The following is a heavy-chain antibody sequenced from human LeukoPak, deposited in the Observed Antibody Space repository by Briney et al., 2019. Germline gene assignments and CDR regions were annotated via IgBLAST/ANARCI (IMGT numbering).Heavy chain of an antibody. Sequence: GGSLRLSCAASGFTFSSYGMHWVRQAPGKGLEWVAVIWYDGSNKYYADSVKGRFTISRDNSKNTLYLQMNSLRAEDTAVYYCAKLISSGGYYFDYWGQGTLVTVSS. J-gene: IGHJ4*02. CDR2: IWYDGSNK. CDR1: GFTFSSYG. CDR3: AKLISSGGYYFDY. D-gene: IGHD6-19*01. V-gene: IGHV3-33*06.